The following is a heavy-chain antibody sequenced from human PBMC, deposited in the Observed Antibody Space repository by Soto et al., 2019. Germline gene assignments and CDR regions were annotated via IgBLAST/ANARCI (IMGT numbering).Heavy chain of an antibody. CDR1: GGTFSSYA. CDR3: AREGYSYGDLAYFDY. V-gene: IGHV1-69*13. D-gene: IGHD5-18*01. CDR2: IIPIFGTA. J-gene: IGHJ4*02. Sequence: GASVKVSCKASGGTFSSYAISWVRQAPGQGLEWMGGIIPIFGTANYAQKFQGRVTITADESTSTAYMELSSLRSEDTAVYYCAREGYSYGDLAYFDYWGQGTLVTVSS.